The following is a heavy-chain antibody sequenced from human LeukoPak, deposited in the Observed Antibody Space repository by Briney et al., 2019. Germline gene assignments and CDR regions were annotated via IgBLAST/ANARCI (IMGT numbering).Heavy chain of an antibody. CDR2: ISGGGGST. CDR3: AKTETTRTYYDFWSGEPGDY. D-gene: IGHD3-3*01. Sequence: GGSLRLSCAASGFTFSSYAMSWVRQAPGKGLEWVSGISGGGGSTYYADSVKGRFTISKDNSKNTLYLQMNSLRAEDTAVYYCAKTETTRTYYDFWSGEPGDYWGQGTLVTVSS. V-gene: IGHV3-23*01. CDR1: GFTFSSYA. J-gene: IGHJ4*02.